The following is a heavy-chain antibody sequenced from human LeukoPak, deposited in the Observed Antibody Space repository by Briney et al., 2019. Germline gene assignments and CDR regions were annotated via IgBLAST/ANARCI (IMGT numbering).Heavy chain of an antibody. CDR1: GYTFTSYY. CDR3: ARGWGRLRRRFDP. CDR2: MNPNSGNT. D-gene: IGHD7-27*01. V-gene: IGHV1-8*02. J-gene: IGHJ5*02. Sequence: ASVKVSCKASGYTFTSYYMHWVRQATGQGLEWMGWMNPNSGNTGYAQKFQGRVTMTRNTSISTAYMELSSLRSEDTAVYYCARGWGRLRRRFDPWGQGTLVTVSS.